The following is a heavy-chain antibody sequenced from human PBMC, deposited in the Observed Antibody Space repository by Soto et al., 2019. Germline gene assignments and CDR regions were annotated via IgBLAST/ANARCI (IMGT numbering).Heavy chain of an antibody. D-gene: IGHD3-3*01. CDR3: ASYNFGVFFDY. Sequence: SETLSLTCRVSGGSISNYYWSWIRQPPGKGLEWIGYVYYSGSTNYNPSLKSRVTISVDTSKKQFSLKLSSVTAADTAVYYCASYNFGVFFDYWGQGTLVTVSS. V-gene: IGHV4-59*01. J-gene: IGHJ4*02. CDR1: GGSISNYY. CDR2: VYYSGST.